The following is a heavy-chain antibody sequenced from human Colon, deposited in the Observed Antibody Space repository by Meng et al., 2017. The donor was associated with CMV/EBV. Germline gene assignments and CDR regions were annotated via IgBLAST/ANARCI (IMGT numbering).Heavy chain of an antibody. V-gene: IGHV4-34*01. J-gene: IGHJ4*02. CDR1: GGSFRGYY. CDR3: ARGPEVIVVVPSTD. Sequence: SETLSLTCAVYGGSFRGYYWTWIRQPPGKGLEWIGEIIHGGTTNYNPSLKSRVTISVDTSRNQVSLKLRSVTAADTAVYYCARGPEVIVVVPSTDWGQGTLVTVSS. D-gene: IGHD2-2*01. CDR2: IIHGGTT.